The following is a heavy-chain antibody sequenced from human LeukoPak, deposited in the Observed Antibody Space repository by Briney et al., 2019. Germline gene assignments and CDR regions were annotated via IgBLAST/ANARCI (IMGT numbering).Heavy chain of an antibody. Sequence: GGSLRLSCAASGFTFSSYWMSWVRQAPGKGLEWVANIKQDGSEKYYVDSVKGRFTISRDNAKNSLYLQMNSLRAEDTAVYYCARGGIVATIRKGGYCSGGSCPSYYFDYWGQGTLVTVSS. V-gene: IGHV3-7*01. CDR1: GFTFSSYW. CDR2: IKQDGSEK. CDR3: ARGGIVATIRKGGYCSGGSCPSYYFDY. D-gene: IGHD2-15*01. J-gene: IGHJ4*02.